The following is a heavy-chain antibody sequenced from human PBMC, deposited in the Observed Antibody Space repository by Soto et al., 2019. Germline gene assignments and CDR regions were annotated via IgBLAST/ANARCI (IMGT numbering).Heavy chain of an antibody. V-gene: IGHV4-59*08. J-gene: IGHJ4*02. CDR2: IYYSGST. CDR1: GGSISSYY. Sequence: PSETLSLTCTVSGGSISSYYWSWIRQPPGKGLEWIGYIYYSGSTFYNPPLKSRVTISVDTSKNQFSLNLSSVTAADTAVYYCASGITGTLVDYWGQGTLVTVSS. D-gene: IGHD1-20*01. CDR3: ASGITGTLVDY.